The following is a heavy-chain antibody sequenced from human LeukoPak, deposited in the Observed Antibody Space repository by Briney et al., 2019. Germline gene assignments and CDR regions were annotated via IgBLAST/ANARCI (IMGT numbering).Heavy chain of an antibody. Sequence: SQTLSLTCAVSGGSISSGGYSWSWIRQPPGKGLEWIGYIYHSGSTYYNPSLKSRVTISVDRSKNQFSLKLSSVTAADTAVYYCARVARPHQVRGVIPYFDYWGQGTLVTVSS. CDR2: IYHSGST. J-gene: IGHJ4*02. D-gene: IGHD3-10*01. CDR1: GGSISSGGYS. CDR3: ARVARPHQVRGVIPYFDY. V-gene: IGHV4-30-2*01.